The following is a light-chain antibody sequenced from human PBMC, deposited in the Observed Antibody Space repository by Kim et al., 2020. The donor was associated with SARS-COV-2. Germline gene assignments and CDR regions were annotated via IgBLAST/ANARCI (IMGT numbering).Light chain of an antibody. V-gene: IGKV1-39*01. CDR2: AAS. Sequence: SASVGARVNIACQASQSISSYLNWYQQKPGKAPKLRIYAASSLQSGVPSRFSGSGSGTDFTLTISSLQPEDFATYYCQQSYSTPYSFGQGTKLEIK. CDR1: QSISSY. CDR3: QQSYSTPYS. J-gene: IGKJ2*03.